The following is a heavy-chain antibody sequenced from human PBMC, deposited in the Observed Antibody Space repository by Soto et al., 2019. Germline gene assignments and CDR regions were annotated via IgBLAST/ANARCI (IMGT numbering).Heavy chain of an antibody. J-gene: IGHJ6*02. V-gene: IGHV3-23*01. Sequence: EVQLLESGGGLVQPGGSLRLSCAASGFTFSSYAMKWVRQAPGKGLEWVSLIGESGTPTYYADSVKGRFTISRDNSGNTLFMEMYSLIAEDTAVYYCARYIPGVRYYGMDVWGQGTTVTVSS. CDR1: GFTFSSYA. CDR3: ARYIPGVRYYGMDV. CDR2: IGESGTPT. D-gene: IGHD2-2*01.